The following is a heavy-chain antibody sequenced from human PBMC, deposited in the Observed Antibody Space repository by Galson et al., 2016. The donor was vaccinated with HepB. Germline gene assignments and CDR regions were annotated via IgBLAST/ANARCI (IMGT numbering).Heavy chain of an antibody. CDR2: ITGRGDSA. Sequence: SLRLSCAASGFIFSNYAMSWVRQAPGKGLEWVSTITGRGDSAYYADSVKGRFTISRDNSQNTLFLQMNSLRAEDTAIYYCAKAEMTTVTRFEHWGQGTLVTVSP. CDR3: AKAEMTTVTRFEH. CDR1: GFIFSNYA. D-gene: IGHD4-17*01. V-gene: IGHV3-23*01. J-gene: IGHJ4*02.